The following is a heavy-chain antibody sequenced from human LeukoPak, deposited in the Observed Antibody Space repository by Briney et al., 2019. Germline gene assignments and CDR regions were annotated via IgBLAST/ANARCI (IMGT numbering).Heavy chain of an antibody. CDR1: GFTFSTYS. CDR2: IGPRSSVV. D-gene: IGHD3-3*01. V-gene: IGHV3-48*02. CDR3: ARAETQYYDFWSGYHNWFDP. Sequence: GGSLRLSCAASGFTFSTYSMTWVRQTPGKGLEWVSYIGPRSSVVYYADSVRGRFTISRDDAKNSLYLQMNSLRDVDTAVYYCARAETQYYDFWSGYHNWFDPWGQGTLVTVSS. J-gene: IGHJ5*02.